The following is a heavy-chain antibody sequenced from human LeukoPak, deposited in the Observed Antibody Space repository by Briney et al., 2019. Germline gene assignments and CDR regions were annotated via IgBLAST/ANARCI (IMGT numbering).Heavy chain of an antibody. CDR2: ISGSGGST. Sequence: PSGGSLRLSCAASGFTFSSYAMSWVRQAPGKGLEWVSAISGSGGSTYYADSVKGRFTISRDNFKNTLYLQMNSLRAEDTAVYYCAKRYCSSTSCYVDYWGQGTLVTVSS. CDR3: AKRYCSSTSCYVDY. V-gene: IGHV3-23*01. J-gene: IGHJ4*02. CDR1: GFTFSSYA. D-gene: IGHD2-2*01.